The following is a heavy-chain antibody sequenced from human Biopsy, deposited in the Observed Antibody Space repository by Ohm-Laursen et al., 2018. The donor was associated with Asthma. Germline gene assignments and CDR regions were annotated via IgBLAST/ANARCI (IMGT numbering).Heavy chain of an antibody. Sequence: SLRLSCAASGFTFSSYGMYWVRQAPGKGLEWVAVISYDGSNKYYADSVKGRCTISRDNSKNTLYLQMNSLRAEDTAVYYCAKDTEGRYDFWSGLSYNYYGMDVWGQGTTVTVSS. V-gene: IGHV3-30*18. J-gene: IGHJ6*02. CDR2: ISYDGSNK. CDR1: GFTFSSYG. CDR3: AKDTEGRYDFWSGLSYNYYGMDV. D-gene: IGHD3-3*01.